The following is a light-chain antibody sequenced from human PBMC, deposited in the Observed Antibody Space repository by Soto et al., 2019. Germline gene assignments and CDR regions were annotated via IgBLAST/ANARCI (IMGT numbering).Light chain of an antibody. V-gene: IGKV3-11*01. Sequence: EIVLTQSPASLSLSPGESATRSCRASQSVDRFLSWYQQKPGRTPKLLIYDTSNSATGIPARFSGSGSGTDFTLTISRLEPEDFAVYYCQFRPDCHPFKYTFGQGTKLEVK. J-gene: IGKJ2*01. CDR3: QFRPDCHPFKYT. CDR2: DTS. CDR1: QSVDRF.